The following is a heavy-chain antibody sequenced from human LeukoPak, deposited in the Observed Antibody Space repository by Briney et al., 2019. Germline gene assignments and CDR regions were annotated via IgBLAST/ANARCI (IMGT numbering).Heavy chain of an antibody. CDR1: GYTFTSYG. CDR3: ARGLGFGDLLGY. V-gene: IGHV1-18*01. CDR2: ISAYNGNT. J-gene: IGHJ4*02. D-gene: IGHD3-10*01. Sequence: ASVKVSCKASGYTFTSYGISWVRQAPGQGLEWMGWISAYNGNTNYAQKLQGRVTMTRNTSISTAYMELSSLRSEDTAVYYCARGLGFGDLLGYWGQGTLVTVSS.